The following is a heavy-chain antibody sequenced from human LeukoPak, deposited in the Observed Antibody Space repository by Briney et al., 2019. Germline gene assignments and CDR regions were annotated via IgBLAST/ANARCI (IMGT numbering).Heavy chain of an antibody. CDR3: AREGAP. CDR2: ISRSSDTI. CDR1: GFTFTDYA. J-gene: IGHJ4*02. Sequence: GGSLRLSCAVSGFTFTDYAVNWFRQAPGKGLEWLSYISRSSDTIYYADSVKGRFTISRDNAKSSLFLQMNTLRAEDTAVYYCAREGAPWGQGTLVTVSS. V-gene: IGHV3-48*01. D-gene: IGHD1-26*01.